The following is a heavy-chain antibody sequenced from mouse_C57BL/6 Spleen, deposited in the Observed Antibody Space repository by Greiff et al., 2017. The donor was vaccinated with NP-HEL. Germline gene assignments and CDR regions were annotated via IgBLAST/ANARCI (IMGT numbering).Heavy chain of an antibody. CDR2: IHPNSGST. D-gene: IGHD1-1*01. CDR3: ARSEATVVATVWWYFDV. Sequence: QVQLQQPGAELVKPGASVKLSCKASGYTFTSYWMHWVKQRPGQGLEWIGMIHPNSGSTNYNEKFKSKATLTVDKSSSTAYMQLSSLTSEDSAVYYCARSEATVVATVWWYFDVWGTGTTVTVSS. CDR1: GYTFTSYW. J-gene: IGHJ1*03. V-gene: IGHV1-64*01.